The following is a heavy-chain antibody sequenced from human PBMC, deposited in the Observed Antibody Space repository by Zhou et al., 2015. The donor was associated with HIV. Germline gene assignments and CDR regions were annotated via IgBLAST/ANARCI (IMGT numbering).Heavy chain of an antibody. CDR2: IIPFFPSHL. Sequence: QVQLVQSGAEEKKPGASVKVSCKASGYTFTSYAMHWVRQAPGQGLEWMGMIIPFFPSHLRYAERFQGRVTFSVDESKTTAFMDLSDLTFADTAVYFCAAWGRCIGGPCNVAANYHYYAMDVWGRGPRSPSP. CDR3: AAWGRCIGGPCNVAANYHYYAMDV. CDR1: GYTFTSYA. V-gene: IGHV1-3*05. J-gene: IGHJ6*02. D-gene: IGHD3-16*01.